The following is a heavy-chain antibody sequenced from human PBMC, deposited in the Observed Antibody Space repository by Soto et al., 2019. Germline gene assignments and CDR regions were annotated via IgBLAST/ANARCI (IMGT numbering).Heavy chain of an antibody. J-gene: IGHJ4*02. CDR2: ISSSCSTI. V-gene: IGHV3-11*01. CDR1: GFTFSDYY. CDR3: ARDVRRFGELLEDYFDY. D-gene: IGHD3-10*01. Sequence: GGSLRLSCAASGFTFSDYYMSWIRQAPGKGLEWGSYISSSCSTIYYADSVKGRFTISRDNAKNPLYLQMNSLRAEDTAVYYCARDVRRFGELLEDYFDYWGQGTLVTVSS.